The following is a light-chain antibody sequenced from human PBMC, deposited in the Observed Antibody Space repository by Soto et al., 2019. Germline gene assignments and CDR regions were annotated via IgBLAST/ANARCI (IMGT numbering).Light chain of an antibody. CDR3: QQYGSSPKT. J-gene: IGKJ1*01. Sequence: EIVLTQAPATLSLSPVERATLSCRASQSVSSYLAWYQQKPGQAPRLLIYGASSRATGIPDRFSGSGSGTDFTLTISRLEPEDFAVYYCQQYGSSPKTFGQGTMVDIK. V-gene: IGKV3-20*01. CDR2: GAS. CDR1: QSVSSY.